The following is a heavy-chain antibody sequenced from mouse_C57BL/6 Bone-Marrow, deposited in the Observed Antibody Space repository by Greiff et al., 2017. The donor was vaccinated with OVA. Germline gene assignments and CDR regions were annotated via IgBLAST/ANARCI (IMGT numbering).Heavy chain of an antibody. CDR2: IHPNSGST. CDR1: GYTFTRYW. CDR3: ARFRQAY. V-gene: IGHV1-64*01. J-gene: IGHJ3*01. Sequence: QVQLKQPGAELVKPWASVKLSCKASGYTFTRYWMHWVKQRPGQGLEWVGMIHPNSGSTNYNEKFKSKATLTVDKSSSTAYMQLSSLTSEDSAVYYCARFRQAYWGQGTLVTVSA.